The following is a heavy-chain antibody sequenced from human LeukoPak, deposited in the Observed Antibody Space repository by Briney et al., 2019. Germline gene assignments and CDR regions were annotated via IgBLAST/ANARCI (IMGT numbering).Heavy chain of an antibody. Sequence: AGSLRLSCAASGFTFSTFAMIWVRHPPGKGLEWVSSVFPSGGEIHYADSVRGRFTISRDTSKSTLSLQMNSLRAEDTAIYYCATYRQVVLPFESWGQRTLVTVSS. V-gene: IGHV3-23*01. J-gene: IGHJ4*02. CDR2: VFPSGGEI. CDR1: GFTFSTFA. D-gene: IGHD2-15*01. CDR3: ATYRQVVLPFES.